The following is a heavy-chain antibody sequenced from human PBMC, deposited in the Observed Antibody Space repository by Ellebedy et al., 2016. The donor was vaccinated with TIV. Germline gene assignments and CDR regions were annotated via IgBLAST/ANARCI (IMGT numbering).Heavy chain of an antibody. Sequence: GESLKISCAASGFTFSSSAMHWVRQAPGKGLEWVAVIPFDGRNRYFAASVKARFTISRDNSKNTLYLQMNSLRAVDTAVYYCARYFAYNSMNFHFDYWGQGTLVTVSS. D-gene: IGHD2-21*01. CDR3: ARYFAYNSMNFHFDY. CDR1: GFTFSSSA. CDR2: IPFDGRNR. V-gene: IGHV3-30*01. J-gene: IGHJ4*02.